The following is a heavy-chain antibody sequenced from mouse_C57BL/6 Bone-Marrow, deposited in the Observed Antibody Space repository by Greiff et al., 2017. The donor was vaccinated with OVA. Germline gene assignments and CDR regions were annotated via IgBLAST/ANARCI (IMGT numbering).Heavy chain of an antibody. CDR3: AFYGGNSYRYFDV. Sequence: VQLQQSGPELVKPGASVKISCKASGYSFTDYNMNWVKQSNGKSLEWIGVINPNNGTTSYNQKFKGKATLTVDQSSSTAYMQLNSLTSEDSAVYYCAFYGGNSYRYFDVGGTGTAVTVTS. J-gene: IGHJ1*03. CDR1: GYSFTDYN. V-gene: IGHV1-39*01. D-gene: IGHD1-1*01. CDR2: INPNNGTT.